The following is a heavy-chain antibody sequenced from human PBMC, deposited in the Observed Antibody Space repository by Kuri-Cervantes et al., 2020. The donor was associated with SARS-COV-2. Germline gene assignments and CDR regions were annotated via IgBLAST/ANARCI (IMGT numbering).Heavy chain of an antibody. V-gene: IGHV7-4-1*02. D-gene: IGHD2-2*01. CDR2: INTNTGNP. J-gene: IGHJ5*02. CDR3: ARGRAGPAAKVGFDP. CDR1: GGTFSSYA. Sequence: ASVKVSCKASGGTFSSYAISWVRQAPGQGLEWMGWINTNTGNPTYAQGFTGRFVFSLDTSVSTAYLQISSLKAEDTAVYYCARGRAGPAAKVGFDPWGQGTLVTVSS.